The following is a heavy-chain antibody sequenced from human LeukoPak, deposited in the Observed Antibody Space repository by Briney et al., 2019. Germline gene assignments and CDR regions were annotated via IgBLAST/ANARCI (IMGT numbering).Heavy chain of an antibody. CDR2: VYYTGST. J-gene: IGHJ5*02. D-gene: IGHD6-19*01. CDR3: ARHESSSGWYWWFDP. V-gene: IGHV4-59*08. CDR1: GGSVSNYY. Sequence: SETLSLTCSVSGGSVSNYYWSWIRQPPGKGLEWIGYVYYTGSTNYNPSLKSRVTMFEDKSKNQFSLRLYSVTVADTAVYYCARHESSSGWYWWFDPWGQGTLVTVSS.